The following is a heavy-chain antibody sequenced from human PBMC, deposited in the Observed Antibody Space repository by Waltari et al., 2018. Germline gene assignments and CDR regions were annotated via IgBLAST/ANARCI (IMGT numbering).Heavy chain of an antibody. D-gene: IGHD5-12*01. CDR3: ARGRGYNYAFR. CDR2: LYISGSA. Sequence: TVSGGSINSGSYYWNWIRKPAGKGLEWIGRLYISGSATYNPSLSSRVHISVDTSKNQISLKLSSVTAADTAVYYCARGRGYNYAFRWGQGTLVTVSS. J-gene: IGHJ4*02. V-gene: IGHV4-61*02. CDR1: GGSINSGSYY.